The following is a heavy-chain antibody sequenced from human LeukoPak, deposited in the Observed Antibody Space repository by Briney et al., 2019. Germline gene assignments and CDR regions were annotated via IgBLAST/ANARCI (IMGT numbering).Heavy chain of an antibody. Sequence: GGSLRLSCAASGFTFSSYGMHWVRQAPGKGLEWVAVISYDGSNKYYADSVKGRFTISRDNSKNTLYLQMNSLRAEDTAVYYCAKDRYYYDSSGYYDYWGQGTLVTVSS. D-gene: IGHD3-22*01. J-gene: IGHJ4*02. CDR3: AKDRYYYDSSGYYDY. V-gene: IGHV3-30*18. CDR1: GFTFSSYG. CDR2: ISYDGSNK.